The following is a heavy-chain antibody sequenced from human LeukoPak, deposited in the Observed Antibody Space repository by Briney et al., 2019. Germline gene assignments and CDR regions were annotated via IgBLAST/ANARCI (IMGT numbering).Heavy chain of an antibody. CDR2: INHSGST. CDR1: GGSFSGYY. J-gene: IGHJ4*02. D-gene: IGHD3-10*01. CDR3: ASSLYGSGSFDY. V-gene: IGHV4-34*01. Sequence: SETLSLTCAVYGGSFSGYYWSWIRQPPGKGLEWIGEINHSGSTNYNPSLKSRVTISVDTSKNQFSLKLSSVTAADTAVYYCASSLYGSGSFDYWDQGTLVTVSS.